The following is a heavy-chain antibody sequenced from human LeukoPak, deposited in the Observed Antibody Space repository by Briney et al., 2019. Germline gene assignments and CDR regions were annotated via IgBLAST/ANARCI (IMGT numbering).Heavy chain of an antibody. Sequence: VELGGSLRLSCAASGFTFSSYSMNWVRQAPGKGLEWVSSISSSSSYIYYADSVKGRFTISRDNAKNSLYLQMNSLRAEDTAVYYCARDYLIGPIWFGELSSPWGQGTLVTVSS. J-gene: IGHJ5*02. CDR3: ARDYLIGPIWFGELSSP. D-gene: IGHD3-10*01. CDR1: GFTFSSYS. CDR2: ISSSSSYI. V-gene: IGHV3-21*01.